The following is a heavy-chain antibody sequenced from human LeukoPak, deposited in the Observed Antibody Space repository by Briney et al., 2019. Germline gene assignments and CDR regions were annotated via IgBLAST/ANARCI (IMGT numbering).Heavy chain of an antibody. V-gene: IGHV3-23*01. Sequence: GGSLRLSCAASGFTFSNYAMSWVRQAPGKGLEWVSAISGSGDNTYYADSVKGRFTVSRDNSKNTLYVQMKSLRSEDTAVYYCARGPITMIVAGGYFDYWGQGTLVTVSS. J-gene: IGHJ4*02. CDR3: ARGPITMIVAGGYFDY. CDR1: GFTFSNYA. D-gene: IGHD3-22*01. CDR2: ISGSGDNT.